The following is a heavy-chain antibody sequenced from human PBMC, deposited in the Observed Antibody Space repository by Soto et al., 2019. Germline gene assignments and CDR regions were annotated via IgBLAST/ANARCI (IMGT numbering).Heavy chain of an antibody. V-gene: IGHV4-59*01. CDR3: ARGNVLYYFDY. Sequence: PSETLSLTFTVSGGSISSYYWSWIRQPPGKVLEWIGYIYYSGSTNYNPSLKSRVTISVDTSKNQFSLKLSSVTAADTAVYYCARGNVLYYFDYWGQGTLVTVSS. CDR2: IYYSGST. D-gene: IGHD6-6*01. J-gene: IGHJ4*02. CDR1: GGSISSYY.